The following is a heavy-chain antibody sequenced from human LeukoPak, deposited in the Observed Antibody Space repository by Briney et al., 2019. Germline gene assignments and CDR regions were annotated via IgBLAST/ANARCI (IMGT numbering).Heavy chain of an antibody. J-gene: IGHJ2*01. CDR2: VGSXEITT. CDR3: AKEYSHGHWYLNL. CDR1: GXXXXXXX. Sequence: PGRSLRLSCTAXGXXXXXXXXXXXXXPXXXXLXXVXXVGSXEITTFXADXVKGXLTVSRSNSKNTVYLEINSLRVEDXAVYYCAKEYSHGHWYLNLWGRGTLVTVSS. D-gene: IGHD5-12*01. V-gene: IGHV3-30*18.